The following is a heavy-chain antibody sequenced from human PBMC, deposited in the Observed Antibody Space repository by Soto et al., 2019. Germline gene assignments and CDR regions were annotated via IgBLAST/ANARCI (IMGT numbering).Heavy chain of an antibody. CDR2: IYPGDSXT. Sequence: GESLKISCKGSRYIFTNYWIGWVRQMPGEGLEWMGIIYPGDSXTXYXXXXXXXXXXXXXXSISTAYLQWSSLKASDTAMYYCARRRDGYLDYWGQGTLVTVSS. CDR1: RYIFTNYW. J-gene: IGHJ4*02. CDR3: ARRRDGYLDY. V-gene: IGHV5-51*01.